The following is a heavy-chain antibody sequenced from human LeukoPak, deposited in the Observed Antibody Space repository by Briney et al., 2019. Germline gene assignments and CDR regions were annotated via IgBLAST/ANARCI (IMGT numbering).Heavy chain of an antibody. CDR2: IWAGARNT. V-gene: IGHV3-33*01. J-gene: IGHJ4*02. Sequence: GGALRLSCAASGFIFSRFGMHWVREAPGERLECVAVIWAGARNTYYADSVKGRVTIPRDNSKNTLALQMNSPRADDTAVYYCARELGPFTGFDSRGQSSLVTVSP. CDR1: GFIFSRFG. CDR3: ARELGPFTGFDS. D-gene: IGHD3-16*01.